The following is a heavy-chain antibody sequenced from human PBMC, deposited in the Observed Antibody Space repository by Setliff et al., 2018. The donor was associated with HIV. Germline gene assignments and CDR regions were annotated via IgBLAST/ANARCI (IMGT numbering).Heavy chain of an antibody. Sequence: TGGSLRLSCAASGFTFSSYAMAWVRQAPGKGLEWVSAISGSGGSTYYADSVKGRFTISRDKSKNTVYLQMYSLRAEDTALYYCAKDRVGYCSSISCPGGFDYWGQGTLVTVSS. CDR3: AKDRVGYCSSISCPGGFDY. J-gene: IGHJ4*02. V-gene: IGHV3-23*01. CDR2: ISGSGGST. CDR1: GFTFSSYA. D-gene: IGHD2-2*03.